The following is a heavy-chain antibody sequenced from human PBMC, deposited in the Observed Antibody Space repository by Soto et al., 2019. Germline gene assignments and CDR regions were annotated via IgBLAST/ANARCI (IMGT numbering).Heavy chain of an antibody. Sequence: PGGFLRLSCAASGFTFSSYGMHWVRQAPGKGLEWVAVIWYDGSNKYYADSVKGRFTISRDNSKNTLYLQMNSLRAEDTAVYYCARDSHSADWFIWYYYYYGMDVWGQGTTVTVSS. V-gene: IGHV3-33*01. J-gene: IGHJ6*02. CDR1: GFTFSSYG. D-gene: IGHD3-9*01. CDR2: IWYDGSNK. CDR3: ARDSHSADWFIWYYYYYGMDV.